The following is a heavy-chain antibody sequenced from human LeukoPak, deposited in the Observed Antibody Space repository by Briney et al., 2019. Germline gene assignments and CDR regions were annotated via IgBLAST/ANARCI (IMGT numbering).Heavy chain of an antibody. CDR2: IRYDGSKK. D-gene: IGHD1-26*01. V-gene: IGHV3-30*02. CDR3: AKEGNSGSFTDY. Sequence: GGSLRLSCAASGFTFSSYGMHWVRQAPGKGLEWVAFIRYDGSKKYYADSVKGRFTISRDNSKNTLYLQMNSLRAEDTAVYYCAKEGNSGSFTDYWGQGTLVTVSS. J-gene: IGHJ4*02. CDR1: GFTFSSYG.